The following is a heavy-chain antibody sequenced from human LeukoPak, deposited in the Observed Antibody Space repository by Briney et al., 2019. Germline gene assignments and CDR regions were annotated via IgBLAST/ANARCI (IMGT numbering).Heavy chain of an antibody. CDR1: GFTFSSYS. D-gene: IGHD4-23*01. V-gene: IGHV3-21*01. CDR3: ASDYGGNSEDY. J-gene: IGHJ4*02. CDR2: ISSSSSYI. Sequence: GGSLRLSCAASGFTFSSYSMNWVRRAPGKGLEWVSSISSSSSYIYYADSVKGRFTISRDNAKNSLYLQMNSLRAEDTAVYYCASDYGGNSEDYWGQGTLVTVSS.